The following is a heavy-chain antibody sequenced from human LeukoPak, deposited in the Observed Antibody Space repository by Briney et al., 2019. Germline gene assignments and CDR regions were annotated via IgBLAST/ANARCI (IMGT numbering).Heavy chain of an antibody. CDR1: GGSISSSSYY. D-gene: IGHD6-19*01. CDR2: IYYSGST. Sequence: PSETLSLTCTVSGGSISSSSYYWGWIRQPPGKGLEWIGSIYYSGSTYYNPSLKSRVTMSVDTSKNQFSLKVTSVTAADTAVYYCARAWQWLPLDSWGQGTLVTVSS. CDR3: ARAWQWLPLDS. V-gene: IGHV4-39*07. J-gene: IGHJ4*02.